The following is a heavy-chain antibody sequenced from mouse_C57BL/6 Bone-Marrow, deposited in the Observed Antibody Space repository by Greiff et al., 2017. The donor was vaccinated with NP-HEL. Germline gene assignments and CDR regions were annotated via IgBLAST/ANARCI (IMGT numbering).Heavy chain of an antibody. D-gene: IGHD1-3*01. V-gene: IGHV14-4*01. J-gene: IGHJ2*01. CDR2: IDPENGDT. Sequence: EVQLQQSGAELVRPGASVKLSCTASGFNIKDDYMHWVKQRPEQGLEWIGWIDPENGDTEYASKFQGKATITADTSSNTAYLQLSSLTSEDTAVYYCTIPYFRYFDYWGQGTTLTVSS. CDR1: GFNIKDDY. CDR3: TIPYFRYFDY.